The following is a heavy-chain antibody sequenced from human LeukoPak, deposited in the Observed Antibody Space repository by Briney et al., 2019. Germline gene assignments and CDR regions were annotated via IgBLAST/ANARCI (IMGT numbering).Heavy chain of an antibody. D-gene: IGHD3-22*01. J-gene: IGHJ4*02. CDR2: IIPIFGTA. CDR1: GGAFSSYA. V-gene: IGHV1-69*13. CDR3: ARASYTPNTYYYDSSGFAPDY. Sequence: SVTVSFKASGGAFSSYAISWVRQAPGQGLEWMGGIIPIFGTANYAQKFQGRVTITADESTSPAYMELSSLRSEDTAVYYCARASYTPNTYYYDSSGFAPDYWGQGTLVTVSS.